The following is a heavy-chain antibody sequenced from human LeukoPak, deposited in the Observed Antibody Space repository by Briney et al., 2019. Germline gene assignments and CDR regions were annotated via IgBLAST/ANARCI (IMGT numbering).Heavy chain of an antibody. J-gene: IGHJ4*02. CDR3: ARGTVCGSGGKCSGSWYYDY. V-gene: IGHV1-8*01. CDR2: VNPNSDNT. Sequence: ASVKVSCKASGYTFTSNDINWVRQATGQGLEWMGWVNPNSDNTGYAQKFQGRVAMTRNTSISTAYMELSSLRSEDTAVYYCARGTVCGSGGKCSGSWYYDYWGQGTLVTVSS. D-gene: IGHD6-13*01. CDR1: GYTFTSND.